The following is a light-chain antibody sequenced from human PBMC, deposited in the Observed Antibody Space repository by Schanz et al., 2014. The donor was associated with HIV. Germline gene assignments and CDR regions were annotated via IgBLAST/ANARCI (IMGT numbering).Light chain of an antibody. CDR2: LNY. CDR1: SSNIGNNY. Sequence: QSVLTQPPSVSAAPGQKVTISCSGSSSNIGNNYVSWYQQFPGTAPKLLIFLNYQRPSEVPDRFSGSKSGTSATLGITGLQTGDEADYYCCSYAGSSTFYVFGTGTKLTVL. CDR3: CSYAGSSTFYV. J-gene: IGLJ1*01. V-gene: IGLV1-51*01.